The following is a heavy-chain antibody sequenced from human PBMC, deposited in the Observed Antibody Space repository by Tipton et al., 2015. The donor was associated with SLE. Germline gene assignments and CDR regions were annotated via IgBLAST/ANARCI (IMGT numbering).Heavy chain of an antibody. CDR2: VHHSGST. V-gene: IGHV4-59*08. Sequence: TLSLTCTVSGGSISSFHWNWIRQSPGKGLEWIGCVHHSGSTYYNPSLKSRVAISVDKSKNQFSLKLNFVTAADTAVYYCARTQYTFGGVIAPFDYWGQGTLVTVSS. CDR1: GGSISSFH. CDR3: ARTQYTFGGVIAPFDY. J-gene: IGHJ4*02. D-gene: IGHD3-16*02.